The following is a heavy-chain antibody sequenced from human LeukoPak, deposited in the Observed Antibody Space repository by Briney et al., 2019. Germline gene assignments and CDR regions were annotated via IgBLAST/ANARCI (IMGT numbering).Heavy chain of an antibody. CDR1: GGSISTHY. D-gene: IGHD4-17*01. V-gene: IGHV4-59*11. Sequence: SETLSLTCTVSGGSISTHYWTWIRQPPGKGLEWIGYISYIGSTNYNPSLKSRVTISVDTSKNRFSLKLSSVTAADTAVYYCARGDHYGDFDYWGQGTLVTVSS. CDR3: ARGDHYGDFDY. J-gene: IGHJ4*02. CDR2: ISYIGST.